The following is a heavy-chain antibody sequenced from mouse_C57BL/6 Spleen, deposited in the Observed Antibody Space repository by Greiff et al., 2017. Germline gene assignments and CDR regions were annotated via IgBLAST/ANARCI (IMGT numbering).Heavy chain of an antibody. CDR2: IWSDGST. CDR1: GFSLTSYG. D-gene: IGHD1-1*01. J-gene: IGHJ4*01. Sequence: VQLQQSGPGLVAPSQSLSITCTVSGFSLTSYGVHWVRQPPGKGLEWLVVIWSDGSTTYNSALKSRLSISKDNSKSQVFLKMNSLQTDDTAMYYCARHGGSRRDAMDYWGQGTSVTVSS. V-gene: IGHV2-6-1*01. CDR3: ARHGGSRRDAMDY.